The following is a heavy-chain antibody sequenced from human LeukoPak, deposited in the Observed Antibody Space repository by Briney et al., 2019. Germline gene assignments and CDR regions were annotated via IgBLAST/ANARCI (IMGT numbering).Heavy chain of an antibody. CDR3: ARAGDMRGY. Sequence: SVKVSCKASGGIFSSSVVSWVRQSPGQGLGWMGRIIPILGIANYAQKFQGRVTITADKSTSTAYMELSSLRSEDTAVYYCARAGDMRGYWGQGTLVTVSS. CDR2: IIPILGIA. CDR1: GGIFSSSV. V-gene: IGHV1-69*04. D-gene: IGHD1-26*01. J-gene: IGHJ4*02.